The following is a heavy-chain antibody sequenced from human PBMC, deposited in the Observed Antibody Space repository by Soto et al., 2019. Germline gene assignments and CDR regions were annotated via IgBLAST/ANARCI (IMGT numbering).Heavy chain of an antibody. D-gene: IGHD5-12*01. CDR2: IVVGSGNT. CDR1: GFTFTSSG. V-gene: IGHV1-58*02. J-gene: IGHJ4*01. Sequence: SVKVSCKACGFTFTSSGMQWVRQARGQRLKWIGWIVVGSGNTNYAQKFQERVTITRDMSTSTAYMELSSLRSEDTAVYYCAAFTASLINRGYDLGNSDFWRHGPLVTV. CDR3: AAFTASLINRGYDLGNSDF.